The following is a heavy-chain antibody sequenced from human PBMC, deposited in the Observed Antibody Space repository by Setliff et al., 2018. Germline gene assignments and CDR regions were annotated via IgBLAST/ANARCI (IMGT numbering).Heavy chain of an antibody. Sequence: GESLKISCKVSGYTFTSYWIGWVRQAPGEGLEWMGVIHPGDSDTRYSPSFKGQVTISADKSISTAYLQWSSLEASDTAMYYCARLTPMADFDYWGQGTLVTVSS. J-gene: IGHJ4*02. D-gene: IGHD5-18*01. CDR2: IHPGDSDT. CDR3: ARLTPMADFDY. V-gene: IGHV5-51*01. CDR1: GYTFTSYW.